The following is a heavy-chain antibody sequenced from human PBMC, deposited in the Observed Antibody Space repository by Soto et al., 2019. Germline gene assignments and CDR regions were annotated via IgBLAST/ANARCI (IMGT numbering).Heavy chain of an antibody. CDR3: AKRASPANIDNWFDP. CDR1: GFVFKNFA. CDR2: IRGTGLNT. J-gene: IGHJ5*02. Sequence: GGSLRLSCVGSGFVFKNFAINWVRQPPGKGLEWVSVIRGTGLNTYYAASVKGRFNISRDNSKNTVYLQVDSLKVEDTAVYYCAKRASPANIDNWFDPWGPGTQVTVSS. V-gene: IGHV3-23*01.